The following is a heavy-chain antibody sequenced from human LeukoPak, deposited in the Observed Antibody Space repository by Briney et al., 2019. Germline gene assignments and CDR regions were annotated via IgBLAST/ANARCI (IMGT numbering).Heavy chain of an antibody. J-gene: IGHJ3*01. Sequence: GGSLRLSCAASGFTFSSYAMTWVRQAPGKGLEWVSSISGSGSSTDSADSVKGRFTISRDNSKNTLYLQMNSLRVDDTAVYYCAKDLRVVLSAFDVWGQGTMVTVSS. CDR3: AKDLRVVLSAFDV. V-gene: IGHV3-23*01. D-gene: IGHD2-15*01. CDR2: ISGSGSST. CDR1: GFTFSSYA.